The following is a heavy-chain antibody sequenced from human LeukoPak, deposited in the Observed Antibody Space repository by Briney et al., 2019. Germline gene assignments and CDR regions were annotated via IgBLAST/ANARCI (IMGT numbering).Heavy chain of an antibody. CDR3: AKDGYSSSLNHPGATEFDY. CDR2: MSGSGGST. D-gene: IGHD6-6*01. J-gene: IGHJ4*02. CDR1: GFTFSTYA. Sequence: GGSLRLSCAASGFTFSTYAMSSVRQAPGKGLEWVSAMSGSGGSTKYADSVKGRFTISRDDSKNTLYLQMNSLRAEDTAVYYCAKDGYSSSLNHPGATEFDYWGQGTLVTVSS. V-gene: IGHV3-23*01.